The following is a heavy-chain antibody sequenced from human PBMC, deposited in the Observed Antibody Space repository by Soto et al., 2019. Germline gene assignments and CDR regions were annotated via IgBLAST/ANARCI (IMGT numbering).Heavy chain of an antibody. CDR2: IWYDGSNK. Sequence: GGSLRLSCAASGFTFSSYGMHWVRQAPGKGLEWVAVIWYDGSNKYYADSVKGRFTISRDNSKNTLYLQMNSLRAEDTAVYYCARPATGIIPYCDYWGQGTLVTVSS. D-gene: IGHD3-9*01. V-gene: IGHV3-33*01. CDR3: ARPATGIIPYCDY. CDR1: GFTFSSYG. J-gene: IGHJ4*02.